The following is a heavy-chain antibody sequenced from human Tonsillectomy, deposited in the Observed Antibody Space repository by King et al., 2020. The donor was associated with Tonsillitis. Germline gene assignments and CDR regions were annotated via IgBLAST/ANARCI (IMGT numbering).Heavy chain of an antibody. J-gene: IGHJ6*02. V-gene: IGHV1-2*02. CDR1: GYTFTGYY. CDR2: INPNSGGT. D-gene: IGHD3-10*01. CDR3: ARXRGHYYGSGSYSYYYYGMDV. Sequence: VQLVESGAEVKKPGASVKVSCKASGYTFTGYYMHWVRQAPGQGLEWMGWINPNSGGTNYAQKFQGRVTMTRDTSISTAYMELSRLRSDDTAVYYCARXRGHYYGSGSYSYYYYGMDVWGQGTTVTVSS.